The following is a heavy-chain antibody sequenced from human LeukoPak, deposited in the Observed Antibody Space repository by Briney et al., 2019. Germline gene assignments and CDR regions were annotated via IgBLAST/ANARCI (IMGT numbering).Heavy chain of an antibody. Sequence: SETLSLTCTVSGGSISSYYWSWIRQPPGKGLEWIGYIYYSGSTNYNPSLKSRVTISVDTSKNQFSLKLSSVTAADTAVYYCAAGLGDYYYYSGMDVWGHGTTVTVSS. J-gene: IGHJ6*02. CDR2: IYYSGST. CDR1: GGSISSYY. CDR3: AAGLGDYYYYSGMDV. D-gene: IGHD3-16*01. V-gene: IGHV4-59*12.